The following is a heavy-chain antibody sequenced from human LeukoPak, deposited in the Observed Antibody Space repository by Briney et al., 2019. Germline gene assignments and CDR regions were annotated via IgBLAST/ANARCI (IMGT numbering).Heavy chain of an antibody. J-gene: IGHJ3*02. V-gene: IGHV1-69*04. CDR3: ARDITPGSYGPHDAFDI. CDR1: GYTFTSYG. D-gene: IGHD1-26*01. CDR2: IIPILGIA. Sequence: ASVKVSCKASGYTFTSYGISWVRQAPGQGLEWMGRIIPILGIANYAQKFQGRVTITADESTSTAYMELSSLRSEDTAVYYCARDITPGSYGPHDAFDIWGQGTMVTVSS.